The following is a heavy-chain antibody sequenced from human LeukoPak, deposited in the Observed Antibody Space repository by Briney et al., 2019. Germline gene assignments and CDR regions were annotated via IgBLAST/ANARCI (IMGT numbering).Heavy chain of an antibody. V-gene: IGHV3-21*01. J-gene: IGHJ5*02. CDR2: ISSSSSYI. CDR1: GFTFSSYS. D-gene: IGHD4-17*01. CDR3: ARGLTTTPNHFDP. Sequence: GGSLRLSCAASGFTFSSYSMNWVGQAPGKGLEWFSSISSSSSYIYYADSVKGRFTISRDNAKNFLYLQMNSLRAEETAIYYCARGLTTTPNHFDPWGQGTLVTVSS.